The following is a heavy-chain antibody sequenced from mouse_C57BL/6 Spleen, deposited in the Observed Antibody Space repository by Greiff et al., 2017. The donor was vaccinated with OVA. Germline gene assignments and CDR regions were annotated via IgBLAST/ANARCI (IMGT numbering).Heavy chain of an antibody. CDR2: IDPNSGGT. D-gene: IGHD1-1*01. CDR1: GYTFTSYW. J-gene: IGHJ4*01. Sequence: VQLQQSGPELVKPGASVKLSCKASGYTFTSYWMHWVKQRPGRGLEWIGRIDPNSGGTKYNEKFKSKATLTVDKPSSTAYMQLSSLTSEDSAVYYCAVDYGSSRYYAMDYWGQGTSVTVSS. V-gene: IGHV1-72*01. CDR3: AVDYGSSRYYAMDY.